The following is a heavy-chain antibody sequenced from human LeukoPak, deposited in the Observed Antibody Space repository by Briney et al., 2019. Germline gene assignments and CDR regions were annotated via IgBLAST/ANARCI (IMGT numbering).Heavy chain of an antibody. J-gene: IGHJ4*02. Sequence: SETLSLTCAVSGYSIRSGHYWGWIRQSPGKGLEWIGSINHSGITEYNPSLKSRATLSVDTSKNQFSLQLRSVTAADRALYYCARSGDYIKEGFDYWGQGTQVTVSS. CDR1: GYSIRSGHY. V-gene: IGHV4-38-2*01. CDR2: INHSGIT. CDR3: ARSGDYIKEGFDY. D-gene: IGHD3-22*01.